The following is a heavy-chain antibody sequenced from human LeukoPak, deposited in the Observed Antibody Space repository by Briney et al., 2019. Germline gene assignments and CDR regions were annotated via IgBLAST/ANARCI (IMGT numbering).Heavy chain of an antibody. CDR1: SGSINSSNW. V-gene: IGHV4-4*02. CDR3: ARFHTSSWFFDS. J-gene: IGHJ4*02. CDR2: IYPSGST. Sequence: PSETLSLTCAVSSGSINSSNWWSWVRQPPGKGLEWIGEIYPSGSTNYNPSLKSRVTMSVDESKNEFSLKLTSMTAADTAVYYCARFHTSSWFFDSWGQGILVTVSS. D-gene: IGHD6-13*01.